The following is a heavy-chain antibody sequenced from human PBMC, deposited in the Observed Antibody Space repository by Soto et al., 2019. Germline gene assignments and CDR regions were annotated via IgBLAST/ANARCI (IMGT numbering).Heavy chain of an antibody. V-gene: IGHV4-31*03. CDR1: GGSISSGGYY. CDR3: ARDKSETWHHYGMDV. D-gene: IGHD3-3*01. Sequence: SETLSLTCTVSGGSISSGGYYWSWIRQHPGKGLEWIGYIYYSGSTYYNPSLKSRVTISVDTSKNQFSLKLSSVTAADTAVYYCARDKSETWHHYGMDVWGQGTTVTVSS. J-gene: IGHJ6*02. CDR2: IYYSGST.